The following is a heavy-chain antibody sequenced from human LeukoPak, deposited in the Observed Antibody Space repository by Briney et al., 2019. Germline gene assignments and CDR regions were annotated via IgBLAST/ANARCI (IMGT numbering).Heavy chain of an antibody. D-gene: IGHD1-26*01. CDR2: IKQDGSDK. J-gene: IGHJ4*02. CDR1: GFTFSSYW. Sequence: GGSLRLSCAASGFTFSSYWMSWVRQAPGKGLEWVADIKQDGSDKHYVDSVKGRFTISRDNAKNSLYLQMNILRAEDTAVYYCARYDGRYYPFEYWGQGTLVTVSS. CDR3: ARYDGRYYPFEY. V-gene: IGHV3-7*05.